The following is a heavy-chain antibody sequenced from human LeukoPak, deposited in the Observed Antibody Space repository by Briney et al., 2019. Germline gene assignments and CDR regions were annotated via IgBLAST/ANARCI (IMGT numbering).Heavy chain of an antibody. Sequence: ASVKVSCKASGYTFTGYYMHWVRQAPGQGLEWMGWINPNSGGTNYAQKFQGRVTMTRDTSISTAYMELSRLRSDDTAVYYCAREWGITMVRGVIDFDYWGPGTLVTVSS. CDR2: INPNSGGT. J-gene: IGHJ4*02. D-gene: IGHD3-10*01. CDR1: GYTFTGYY. V-gene: IGHV1-2*02. CDR3: AREWGITMVRGVIDFDY.